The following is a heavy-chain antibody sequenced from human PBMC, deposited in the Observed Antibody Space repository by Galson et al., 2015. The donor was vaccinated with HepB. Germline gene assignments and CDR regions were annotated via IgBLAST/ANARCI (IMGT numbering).Heavy chain of an antibody. Sequence: SVKVSCKASGYTFTSYAMHWVRQAPGQRLEWMGWINAGNGNTKYSQKFQGRVTITRDTSASTAYMELSSLRSEDTAVYYCARSTAAGTFATTFDYWGQGTLVTVSS. J-gene: IGHJ4*02. CDR3: ARSTAAGTFATTFDY. CDR1: GYTFTSYA. CDR2: INAGNGNT. V-gene: IGHV1-3*01. D-gene: IGHD6-13*01.